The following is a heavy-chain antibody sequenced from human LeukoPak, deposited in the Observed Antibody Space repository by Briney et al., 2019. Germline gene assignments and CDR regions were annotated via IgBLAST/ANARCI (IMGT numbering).Heavy chain of an antibody. CDR1: GYTLTGYY. J-gene: IGHJ4*02. CDR2: INPNSGGT. CDR3: AREAPYGSGSYPGY. D-gene: IGHD3-10*01. V-gene: IGHV1-2*02. Sequence: ASVKVSCKASGYTLTGYYMHWVRQAPGQGLEWMGWINPNSGGTNYAQKFQGGVTMTRDTSISTAYMELSRLRSDDTAVYYCAREAPYGSGSYPGYWGQGTLVTVSS.